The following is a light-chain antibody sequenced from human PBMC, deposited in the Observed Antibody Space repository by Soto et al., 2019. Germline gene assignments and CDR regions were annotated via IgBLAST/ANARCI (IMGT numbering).Light chain of an antibody. V-gene: IGLV2-14*01. Sequence: LTQPASVSGSPGQSITISCTGTSSDVGGYNYVSWYQQHPGKAPKLMIYEVSNRPSGVSNRFSGSKSGNTASLTISGLQAEDEADYYCSSYTSSSIYVFGTGTKVTVL. CDR1: SSDVGGYNY. J-gene: IGLJ1*01. CDR2: EVS. CDR3: SSYTSSSIYV.